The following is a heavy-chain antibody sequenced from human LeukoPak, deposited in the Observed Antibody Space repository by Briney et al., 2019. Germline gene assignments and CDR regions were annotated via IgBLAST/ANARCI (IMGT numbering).Heavy chain of an antibody. V-gene: IGHV3-48*01. J-gene: IGHJ4*02. Sequence: GGSLRLSCAASGFTFSTYAMNWVRQAPGKGLEGVSYISSSSNTIYYADSVQGRFTISRDNANNSLYLQMNSLRAEDTAVYYCARDGYDFWSGYPTNVDFWGQGTLVTVSA. CDR1: GFTFSTYA. D-gene: IGHD3-3*01. CDR2: ISSSSNTI. CDR3: ARDGYDFWSGYPTNVDF.